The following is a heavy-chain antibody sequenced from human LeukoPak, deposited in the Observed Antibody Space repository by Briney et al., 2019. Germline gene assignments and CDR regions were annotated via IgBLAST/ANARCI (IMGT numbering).Heavy chain of an antibody. CDR1: GYSFTTYW. Sequence: EESLKISCKGSGYSFTTYWINWVRQLPGKGLEWAGIIFPGDSDMRYSPSFQGHVSISVDRSISTAYLQWSGLQASDTATYYCARFSAYYNGMDVWGQGTTVTVSS. CDR2: IFPGDSDM. V-gene: IGHV5-51*01. J-gene: IGHJ6*02. CDR3: ARFSAYYNGMDV. D-gene: IGHD6-19*01.